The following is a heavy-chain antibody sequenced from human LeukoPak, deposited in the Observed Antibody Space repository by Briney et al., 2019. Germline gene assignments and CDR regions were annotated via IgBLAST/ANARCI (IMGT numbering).Heavy chain of an antibody. CDR1: GYTFTGYY. J-gene: IGHJ6*02. D-gene: IGHD3-10*01. Sequence: ASVKVSCKASGYTFTGYYMHWVRQAPGQGLEWMGWTNPNSGGTNYAQKFQGRVTMTRDTSISTAYMELSRLRSDDTAVYYCARGSPRGRYYGSGIRHAQGGMDVWGQGTTVTVSS. CDR2: TNPNSGGT. V-gene: IGHV1-2*02. CDR3: ARGSPRGRYYGSGIRHAQGGMDV.